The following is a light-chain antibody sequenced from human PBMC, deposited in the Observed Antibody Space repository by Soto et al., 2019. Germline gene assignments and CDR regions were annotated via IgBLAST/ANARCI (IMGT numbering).Light chain of an antibody. J-gene: IGKJ3*01. CDR1: QSVSSSY. V-gene: IGKV3-15*01. Sequence: EIVLTQSPGTLSLSPGERATLSCRASQSVSSSYLAWYQQKPGQAPRLLIYGAITRATGIPARFSGSGSGTEFTLTISSLQSEDLAVYYCQQYDNWPGTFGPGTKVDIK. CDR2: GAI. CDR3: QQYDNWPGT.